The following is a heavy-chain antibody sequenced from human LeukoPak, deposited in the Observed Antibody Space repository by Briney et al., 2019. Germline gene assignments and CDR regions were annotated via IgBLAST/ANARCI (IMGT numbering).Heavy chain of an antibody. V-gene: IGHV3-23*01. CDR2: ISAGGGAT. Sequence: PGGSLRLSCAASGFTFSNYAMSWVRQAPGKGLEWVSAISAGGGATYYADSVKGRFPISRDNSKNTQFLQMNSLTAEDTAVYYCAKDGSSSPYYFDYWGQGTLVTVSS. J-gene: IGHJ4*02. CDR1: GFTFSNYA. D-gene: IGHD6-6*01. CDR3: AKDGSSSPYYFDY.